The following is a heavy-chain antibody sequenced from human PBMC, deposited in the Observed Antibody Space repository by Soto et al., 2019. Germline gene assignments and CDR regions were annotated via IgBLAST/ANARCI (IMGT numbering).Heavy chain of an antibody. D-gene: IGHD5-12*01. V-gene: IGHV3-23*01. J-gene: IGHJ4*02. CDR1: GFTFSNDD. CDR2: ITAGGFNT. CDR3: AKNIGGFSGYANFDY. Sequence: EVQLLESGGDLVQPGGSLRLSCVASGFTFSNDDLSWVRQASGKGLEWVSAITAGGFNTYYADSVKGRFTISRDNSKNTLYPQMNSLRSEDTAVYYCAKNIGGFSGYANFDYWGQGTLVPVSS.